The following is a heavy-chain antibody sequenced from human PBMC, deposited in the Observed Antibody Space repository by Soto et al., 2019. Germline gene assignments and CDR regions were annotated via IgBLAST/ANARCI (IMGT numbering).Heavy chain of an antibody. J-gene: IGHJ6*02. CDR1: GXTVSSFG. CDR2: IKNDGSST. D-gene: IGHD2-21*01. V-gene: IGHV3-74*01. Sequence: GSLRLSCAASGXTVSSFGMHWVRQAPGKGLVWVSRIKNDGSSTAYADSVKGRFTISRDNAKRTLYLQVTSMRAEDTAVYYCARDPLIGNTDYGLDVWGQGTTAPVS. CDR3: ARDPLIGNTDYGLDV.